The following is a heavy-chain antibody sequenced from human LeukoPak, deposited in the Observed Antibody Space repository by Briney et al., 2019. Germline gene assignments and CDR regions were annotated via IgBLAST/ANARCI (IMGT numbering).Heavy chain of an antibody. J-gene: IGHJ4*02. CDR3: AKRPSDYGDYVSYFDY. CDR1: GFSFISYG. CDR2: ISDDGRRK. V-gene: IGHV3-30*18. D-gene: IGHD4-17*01. Sequence: PGGSLRLSCAASGFSFISYGMHWVRQAPGKGLEWVGVISDDGRRKDYADSVKGRFTISRDNSKDTLCLQMNSLRAEDTAVYYCAKRPSDYGDYVSYFDYWGQGTLVTVSS.